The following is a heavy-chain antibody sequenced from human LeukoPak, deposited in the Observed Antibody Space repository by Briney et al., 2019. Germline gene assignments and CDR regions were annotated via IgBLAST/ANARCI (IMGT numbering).Heavy chain of an antibody. J-gene: IGHJ3*02. V-gene: IGHV3-23*01. CDR3: AKGGYCSGGTCYPPPFDI. Sequence: GGSLRLSCAASGLTFSSYSMAWGRQAPGKGLEWVSGISDSGFSTYYADSVKGRFTISRGNSKNTLYLLMNSLRAEDTAMYYCAKGGYCSGGTCYPPPFDIWGQGTMVTVSS. CDR1: GLTFSSYS. D-gene: IGHD2-15*01. CDR2: ISDSGFST.